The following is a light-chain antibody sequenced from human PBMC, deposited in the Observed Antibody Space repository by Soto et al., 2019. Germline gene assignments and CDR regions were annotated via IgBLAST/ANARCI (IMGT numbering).Light chain of an antibody. CDR2: EVS. CDR1: RSDVGGYNY. V-gene: IGLV2-14*01. J-gene: IGLJ2*01. Sequence: QSALTQPASVSGSPGQSITIPCTGTRSDVGGYNYVSWYQQHPGKAPKLMIYEVSNRPSGVSTRFSGSKSGNTASLTISGLQADDEADYYCSSYTTTNTLVVFGEGTKVTVL. CDR3: SSYTTTNTLVV.